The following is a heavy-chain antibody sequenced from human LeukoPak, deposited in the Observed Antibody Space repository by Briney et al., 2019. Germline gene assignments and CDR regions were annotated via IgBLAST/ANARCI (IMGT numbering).Heavy chain of an antibody. CDR3: AKVGYDSWAIDY. CDR2: ISGRGGST. D-gene: IGHD3-3*01. V-gene: IGHV3-23*01. Sequence: GASLRLSCAASGFTFNTYAMSWVRQAPGKGLEWVSGISGRGGSTYYADSVKGRFTISRDNSKNTLYLQMNSLRAEDTAVYYCAKVGYDSWAIDYWGQGTLVTVSP. J-gene: IGHJ4*02. CDR1: GFTFNTYA.